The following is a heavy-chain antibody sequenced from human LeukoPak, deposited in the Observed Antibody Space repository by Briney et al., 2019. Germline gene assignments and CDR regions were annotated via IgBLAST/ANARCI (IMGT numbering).Heavy chain of an antibody. CDR2: VSAYNGNT. CDR3: ARGFGVVIIRDYYYYMDV. CDR1: GYTFTSYG. D-gene: IGHD3-3*01. J-gene: IGHJ6*03. Sequence: AAVKVSCKASGYTFTSYGISWVRQAPGQGREWMGWVSAYNGNTNYAQKLQGRVTMTTDTSTSTAYMELRSLRSDDTAVYYCARGFGVVIIRDYYYYMDVWGKGTTVTVSS. V-gene: IGHV1-18*01.